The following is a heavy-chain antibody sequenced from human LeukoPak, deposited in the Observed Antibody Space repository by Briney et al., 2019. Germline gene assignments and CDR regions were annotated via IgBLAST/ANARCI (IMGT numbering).Heavy chain of an antibody. CDR2: ISGSGGST. Sequence: PGGSLRLSCAASGFTFSSYAMSWVRQAPGKGLEWVSAISGSGGSTCYADSVKGRFTISRDNSKNTLYLQMNSLRAEDTALYYCAKVRMITMIAYDAFDIWGQGTMVTVSS. D-gene: IGHD3-22*01. V-gene: IGHV3-23*01. J-gene: IGHJ3*02. CDR3: AKVRMITMIAYDAFDI. CDR1: GFTFSSYA.